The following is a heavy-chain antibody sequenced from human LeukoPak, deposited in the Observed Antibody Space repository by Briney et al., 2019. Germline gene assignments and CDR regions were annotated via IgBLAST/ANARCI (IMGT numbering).Heavy chain of an antibody. D-gene: IGHD3-9*01. Sequence: PSETLSLTCAVYGGSFSGYYWSWIRQPPGKGLEWIGEINHSGSTNYNPSLKSRVTISVDTSKNQFSLKLSSVTAADTAVYYCARQPVLRYFGVGSAHDIWGQGTMVTVSS. J-gene: IGHJ3*02. V-gene: IGHV4-34*01. CDR2: INHSGST. CDR1: GGSFSGYY. CDR3: ARQPVLRYFGVGSAHDI.